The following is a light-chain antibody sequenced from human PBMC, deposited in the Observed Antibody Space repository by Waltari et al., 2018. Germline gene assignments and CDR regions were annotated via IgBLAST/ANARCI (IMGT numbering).Light chain of an antibody. Sequence: EIGLTQSPGTLSLSPGERATLSCRSSQSISRYLAWYQQKPGQAPRLLIYAASSRATGIPDRFSGSGSGTDFSLTISRLEPEDFAVYYCQNHERLPAMFGQGTKVEIK. CDR1: QSISRY. V-gene: IGKV3-20*01. J-gene: IGKJ1*01. CDR2: AAS. CDR3: QNHERLPAM.